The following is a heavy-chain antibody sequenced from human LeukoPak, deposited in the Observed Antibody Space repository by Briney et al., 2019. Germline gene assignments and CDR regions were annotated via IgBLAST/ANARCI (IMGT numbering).Heavy chain of an antibody. Sequence: GGSLRLSCAASGFTFDDYAMHWVRQAPGEGLEWVSFISWDGGSTYYADSVKGRFTISRDNSKNSLYLQMNSLRAEDTALYYCAKDMAAYYYASGNIDYWGQGTLVTVSS. CDR3: AKDMAAYYYASGNIDY. J-gene: IGHJ4*02. CDR2: ISWDGGST. D-gene: IGHD3-10*01. V-gene: IGHV3-43D*03. CDR1: GFTFDDYA.